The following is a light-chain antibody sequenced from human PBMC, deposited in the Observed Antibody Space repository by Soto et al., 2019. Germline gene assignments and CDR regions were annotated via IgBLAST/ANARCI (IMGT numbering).Light chain of an antibody. CDR3: SSYTDRNNLV. J-gene: IGLJ1*01. CDR1: SSDIGGYNS. CDR2: DVS. V-gene: IGLV2-8*01. Sequence: QSALTQSPSASGSPGQSVTISCTGTSSDIGGYNSVSWYQQHPGKAPKVMIYDVSKRPSGVPDRFSGSKSGNTASLTVSALQAEDEAVYYCSSYTDRNNLVFGTGTKLTVL.